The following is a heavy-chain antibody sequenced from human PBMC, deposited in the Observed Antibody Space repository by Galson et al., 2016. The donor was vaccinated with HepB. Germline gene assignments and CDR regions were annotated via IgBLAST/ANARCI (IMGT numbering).Heavy chain of an antibody. CDR1: GFTFNKYN. J-gene: IGHJ6*03. Sequence: SLRLSCAASGFTFNKYNMNWVRQAPGKGLEWVSYISSSGYTVHYADSVKGRFTTSRDNTKNSLYLRMNSLRAEDTAVYYCTTVPVGDYYYFMDVWGKGTTVTVSS. CDR2: ISSSGYTV. D-gene: IGHD1-26*01. V-gene: IGHV3-11*01. CDR3: TTVPVGDYYYFMDV.